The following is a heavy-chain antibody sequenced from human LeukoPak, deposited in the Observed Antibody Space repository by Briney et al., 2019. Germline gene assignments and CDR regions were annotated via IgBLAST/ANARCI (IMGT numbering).Heavy chain of an antibody. D-gene: IGHD6-19*01. J-gene: IGHJ4*02. Sequence: GGSLRLSCAGSGFIFNNYAMHWVRQPPGKGLEWVSGISWNSGTIDYADSLRGRFTISRDNAKNSLYLQMDSLRVEDTAFYYCAKDNRRHYTSGPNPDSLHWGQGALVTVSS. CDR1: GFIFNNYA. V-gene: IGHV3-9*01. CDR2: ISWNSGTI. CDR3: AKDNRRHYTSGPNPDSLH.